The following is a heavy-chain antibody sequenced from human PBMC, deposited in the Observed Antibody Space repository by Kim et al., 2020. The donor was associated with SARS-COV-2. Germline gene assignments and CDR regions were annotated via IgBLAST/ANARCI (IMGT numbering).Heavy chain of an antibody. J-gene: IGHJ6*02. Sequence: SETLSLTCAVYGGSFSGYYWSWIRQPPGKGLEWIGEITHSGSPNYNPSLKSRVTISLDTSRNHFSLKLSSVTAADTAIYYCARGAGVYYYYGMDVWGPGTTVTVSS. CDR2: ITHSGSP. D-gene: IGHD2-8*01. CDR1: GGSFSGYY. CDR3: ARGAGVYYYYGMDV. V-gene: IGHV4-34*01.